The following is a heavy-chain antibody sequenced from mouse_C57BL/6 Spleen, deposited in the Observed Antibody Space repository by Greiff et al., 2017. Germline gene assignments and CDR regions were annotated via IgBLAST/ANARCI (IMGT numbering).Heavy chain of an antibody. Sequence: EVQLQQSGPELVKPGASVKMSCTASGYTFTDYNMHWVQQTPGKSLEWIGYINPNNGGTSYNQTFKGKDTLTVNKSSSTTYMELRSLTSEDSAVYYCARSRSHDFDYWGQGTTLTVSS. CDR3: ARSRSHDFDY. CDR1: GYTFTDYN. J-gene: IGHJ2*01. CDR2: INPNNGGT. V-gene: IGHV1-22*01.